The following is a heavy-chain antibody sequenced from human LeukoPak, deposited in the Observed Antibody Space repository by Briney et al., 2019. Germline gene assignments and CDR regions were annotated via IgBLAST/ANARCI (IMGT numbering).Heavy chain of an antibody. D-gene: IGHD2-2*01. CDR2: IYTSGST. J-gene: IGHJ6*03. V-gene: IGHV4-4*07. Sequence: PSETLSLTCTVSGGSISSYYWSWIRQPAGKGLEWIGRIYTSGSTNYNPSLKSRVTMSVDTSKNQFSLKLSSVTAADTAVYYCASRYCSSTSCPSRDPGYYYYMDVWGKGTTVTVSS. CDR1: GGSISSYY. CDR3: ASRYCSSTSCPSRDPGYYYYMDV.